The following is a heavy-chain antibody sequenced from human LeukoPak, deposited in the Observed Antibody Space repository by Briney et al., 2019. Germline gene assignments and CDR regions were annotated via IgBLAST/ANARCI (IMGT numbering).Heavy chain of an antibody. CDR1: GYAFTSYG. J-gene: IGHJ4*02. V-gene: IGHV1-18*01. Sequence: ASVTVAFKASGYAFTSYGVNWVRQAPGQGPEWMGWISADNDKTNFAQNFQARVTMTTDTSTTTAYMELRSLRSDDTAVYYCARGDSGWLGGYWGQGTLVTVSS. CDR2: ISADNDKT. CDR3: ARGDSGWLGGY. D-gene: IGHD6-19*01.